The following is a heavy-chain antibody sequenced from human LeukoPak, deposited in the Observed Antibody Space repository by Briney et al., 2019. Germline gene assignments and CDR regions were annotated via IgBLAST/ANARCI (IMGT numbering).Heavy chain of an antibody. J-gene: IGHJ4*01. D-gene: IGHD4-17*01. V-gene: IGHV1-18*01. CDR3: ALDYGDLPTYFDH. CDR2: NSAYNGNT. CDR1: GYTFTSYG. Sequence: ASVTVSCKASGYTFTSYGISWVRQAPGQGLEWMGWNSAYNGNTNYAQKLQGRVTMTTDTSTSTAYMELRSLRSDDTAVYYCALDYGDLPTYFDHWGHGTLVTVSS.